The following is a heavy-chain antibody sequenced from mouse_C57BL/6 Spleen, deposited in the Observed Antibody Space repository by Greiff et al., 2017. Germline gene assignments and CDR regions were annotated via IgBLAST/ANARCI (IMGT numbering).Heavy chain of an antibody. Sequence: VQLQQPGAELVRPGTSVKLSCKASGYTFTSYWMHWVKQRPGQGLEWIGVIDPSDSYTNYNQKFKGKATLTVDTSSSTAYMQLSSLTSEDSAVYYCARPSYGSSYYFDYWGQGTTLTVSS. V-gene: IGHV1-59*01. CDR1: GYTFTSYW. CDR2: IDPSDSYT. CDR3: ARPSYGSSYYFDY. D-gene: IGHD1-1*01. J-gene: IGHJ2*01.